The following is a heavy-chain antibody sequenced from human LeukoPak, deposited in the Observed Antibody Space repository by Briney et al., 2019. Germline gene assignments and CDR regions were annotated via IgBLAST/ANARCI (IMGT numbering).Heavy chain of an antibody. CDR1: GFTFSNYW. D-gene: IGHD3-3*01. J-gene: IGHJ3*02. Sequence: GGSLRLSCEGSGFTFSNYWMGWVRQAPGKGLQWVANIKTDGSEKYYVDSVKGRFTISRDNAKNSLYLQMNSLRAEDTAVYYCAKDGITISGGAFDIWGQGTMVTVSS. V-gene: IGHV3-7*01. CDR3: AKDGITISGGAFDI. CDR2: IKTDGSEK.